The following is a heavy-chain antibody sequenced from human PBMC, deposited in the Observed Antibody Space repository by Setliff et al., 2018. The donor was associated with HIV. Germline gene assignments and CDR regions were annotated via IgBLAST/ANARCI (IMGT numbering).Heavy chain of an antibody. Sequence: GASVKVSCKASGYTFTGYYMHWVRQAPGQGPEWMGWINPNSGDTYYAQKFQGSVTMTRDTSINTVYMELTRLRSDDTAVYYCARDNGGTWYSSETGAEYFQHWGQGTLVTAPQ. CDR1: GYTFTGYY. D-gene: IGHD2-15*01. V-gene: IGHV1-2*02. J-gene: IGHJ1*01. CDR3: ARDNGGTWYSSETGAEYFQH. CDR2: INPNSGDT.